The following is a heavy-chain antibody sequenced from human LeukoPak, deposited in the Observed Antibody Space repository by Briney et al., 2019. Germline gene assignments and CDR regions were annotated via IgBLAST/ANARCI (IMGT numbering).Heavy chain of an antibody. Sequence: PGGALRLSCAASECTFSSYGMHWVRQAPGKGREWVAFIQYDGSYKDYGDSVKGRFTISRDNAKNSLYLQMNSLRAEDTAVYYCARDVGIGELDYWGQGTLVTVSS. J-gene: IGHJ4*02. D-gene: IGHD2-2*03. CDR3: ARDVGIGELDY. CDR2: IQYDGSYK. CDR1: ECTFSSYG. V-gene: IGHV3-30*02.